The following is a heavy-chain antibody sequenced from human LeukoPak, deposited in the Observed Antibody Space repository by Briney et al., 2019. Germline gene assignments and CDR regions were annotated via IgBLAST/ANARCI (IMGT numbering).Heavy chain of an antibody. J-gene: IGHJ3*02. CDR3: ARERVWDGYNLLRVWSLDAFDI. D-gene: IGHD5-24*01. V-gene: IGHV1-2*06. CDR1: GYTFTGYY. Sequence: GASVKVSCKASGYTFTGYYMHWVRQAPGQGLEWMGRINPNSGGTNYAQKFQGRVTMTRDTSISTAYMELSRLRSDDTAVYYCARERVWDGYNLLRVWSLDAFDIWGQGTMVTVSS. CDR2: INPNSGGT.